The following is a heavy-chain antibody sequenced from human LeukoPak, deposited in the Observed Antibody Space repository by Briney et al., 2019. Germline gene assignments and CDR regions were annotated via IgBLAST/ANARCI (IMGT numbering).Heavy chain of an antibody. CDR2: IKNKADGGTA. Sequence: GGSLRLSGAASGFTFSTYAMGWVRQAPGKGLEWVGRIKNKADGGTADFAAPVKGRFTTSRHDSKNTLYLQMNSLKSEDTAVYYCTTSPDSHYDFWSGYDSPDIWGQGTMVTVSS. D-gene: IGHD3-3*01. J-gene: IGHJ3*02. V-gene: IGHV3-15*01. CDR1: GFTFSTYA. CDR3: TTSPDSHYDFWSGYDSPDI.